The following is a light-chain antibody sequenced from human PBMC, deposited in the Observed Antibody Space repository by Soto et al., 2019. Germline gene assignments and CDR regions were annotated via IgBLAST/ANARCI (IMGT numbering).Light chain of an antibody. CDR2: EVT. V-gene: IGLV2-14*01. J-gene: IGLJ2*01. CDR1: TSDVGGYNY. CDR3: SSYTTTSTQV. Sequence: QSVLTQPASVSGSPGQSITISCTGTTSDVGGYNYVSWYQHRPGKAPQLMISEVTKRPSGVSDRFSGSKSGTTASLTISRLQAEDEADYYCSSYTTTSTQVFGGGTKVTVL.